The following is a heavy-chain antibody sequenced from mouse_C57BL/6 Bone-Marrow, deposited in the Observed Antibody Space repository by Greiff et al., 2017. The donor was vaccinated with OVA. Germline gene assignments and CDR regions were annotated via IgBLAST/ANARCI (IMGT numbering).Heavy chain of an antibody. J-gene: IGHJ3*01. CDR2: ISYDGSN. D-gene: IGHD2-5*01. CDR3: ASYSNLAWFAY. CDR1: GYSITSGYY. V-gene: IGHV3-6*01. Sequence: VQLKESGPGLVKPSQSLSLTCSVTGYSITSGYYWNWIRQFPGNKLEWMGYISYDGSNNYNPSLKNRISITRDTSKNQFFLKLNSVTTEDTATYYCASYSNLAWFAYWGQGTLVTVSA.